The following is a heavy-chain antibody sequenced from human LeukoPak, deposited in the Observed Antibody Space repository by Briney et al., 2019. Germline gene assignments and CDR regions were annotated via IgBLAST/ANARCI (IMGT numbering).Heavy chain of an antibody. D-gene: IGHD5-18*01. V-gene: IGHV1-2*02. J-gene: IGHJ4*02. CDR3: ARVGSGYSYGFFLY. Sequence: ASVKVSCKASGYTFTGYYMHWVRQASGQGLEWMGWINPNSGGTNYAQKFQGRVTMTRDTSISTAYMELSRLRSDDTAVYYCARVGSGYSYGFFLYWGQGTLVTVSS. CDR1: GYTFTGYY. CDR2: INPNSGGT.